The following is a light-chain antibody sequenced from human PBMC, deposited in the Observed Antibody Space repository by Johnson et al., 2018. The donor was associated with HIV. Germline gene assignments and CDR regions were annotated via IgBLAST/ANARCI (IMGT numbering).Light chain of an antibody. CDR3: GTWDISLSVGYV. Sequence: QSVLTQPPSVSAAPGQKVTISCSGSNSNIGNNYVSWYRQLPGTAPKLLICENNKRPSGIPDRFSGSKSGTSATLGITGLQTGDEADYYCGTWDISLSVGYVFGTGTKVTVL. CDR2: ENN. CDR1: NSNIGNNY. J-gene: IGLJ1*01. V-gene: IGLV1-51*02.